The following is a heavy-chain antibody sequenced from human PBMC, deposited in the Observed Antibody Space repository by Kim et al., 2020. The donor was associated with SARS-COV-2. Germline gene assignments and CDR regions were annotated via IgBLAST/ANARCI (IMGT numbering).Heavy chain of an antibody. Sequence: YAQKLQGRVTMTTDTSTSTAYMELRSLRSDDTAVYYCARGFTSAADTFDYWGQGTLVTVSS. CDR3: ARGFTSAADTFDY. J-gene: IGHJ4*02. V-gene: IGHV1-18*01. D-gene: IGHD6-13*01.